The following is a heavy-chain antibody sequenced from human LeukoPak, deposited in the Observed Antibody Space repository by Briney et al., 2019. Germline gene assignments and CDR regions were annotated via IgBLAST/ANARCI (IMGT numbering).Heavy chain of an antibody. CDR1: RFIFRSYW. Sequence: GGSLRLSCAASRFIFRSYWMNWVRQAPGKGLEWVANIKQDGIERHYVDSVKGRFTISRDNAKNSLYLQMNSLRVEDTAVYYCARGRGGFTGASDIWGQGKMATVSS. J-gene: IGHJ3*02. D-gene: IGHD4-23*01. V-gene: IGHV3-7*01. CDR2: IKQDGIER. CDR3: ARGRGGFTGASDI.